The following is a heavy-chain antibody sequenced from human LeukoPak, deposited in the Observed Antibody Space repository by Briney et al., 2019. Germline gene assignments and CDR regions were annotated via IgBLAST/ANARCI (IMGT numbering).Heavy chain of an antibody. CDR1: GGSISSSGYF. V-gene: IGHV4-39*07. CDR2: IYYSGSA. Sequence: SETLSLTCTVSGGSISSSGYFCGWIRQPPGKGLEWIGTIYYSGSAYYNPSLKSQVTMSVDTSKNQFSLKLSSVTAADTAVYYCARKPIINNAWYYFDYWGQGTLVTVSS. D-gene: IGHD1/OR15-1a*01. J-gene: IGHJ4*02. CDR3: ARKPIINNAWYYFDY.